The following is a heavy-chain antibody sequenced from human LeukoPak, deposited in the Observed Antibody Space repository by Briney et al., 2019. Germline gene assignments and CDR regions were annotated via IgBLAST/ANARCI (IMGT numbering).Heavy chain of an antibody. Sequence: SETLSLTRTVSGGSISSYYWSWIRQPPGKGLEWIGYIYYSGSTNYNPSLKSRVTISVDTSKNQFSLKLSSVTAADTAVYYCARGLVGCSGGSCYSSGMDVWGQGTTVTVSS. D-gene: IGHD2-15*01. J-gene: IGHJ6*02. CDR3: ARGLVGCSGGSCYSSGMDV. CDR2: IYYSGST. V-gene: IGHV4-59*01. CDR1: GGSISSYY.